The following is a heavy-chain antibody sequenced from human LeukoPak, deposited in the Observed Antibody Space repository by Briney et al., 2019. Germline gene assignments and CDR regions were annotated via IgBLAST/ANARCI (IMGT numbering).Heavy chain of an antibody. CDR3: ARGARQWLEDFDY. J-gene: IGHJ4*02. V-gene: IGHV4-39*02. Sequence: SETLSLTCTVSGCSISSSSYYWVCIRQPPGEGLVCGGSIYYSGSTYYNPSLKSRVTISVDTSKNHFSLKLSSVTAEDTALYYCARGARQWLEDFDYWGQETLVTVSS. D-gene: IGHD6-19*01. CDR1: GCSISSSSYY. CDR2: IYYSGST.